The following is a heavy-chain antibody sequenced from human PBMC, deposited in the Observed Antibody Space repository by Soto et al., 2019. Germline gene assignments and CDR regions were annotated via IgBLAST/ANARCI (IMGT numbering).Heavy chain of an antibody. D-gene: IGHD3-3*01. J-gene: IGHJ4*02. CDR3: ARAGVLRFLEWLSPQDFDY. Sequence: PGGSLRLSCAASGFTFSSYSMNWVRQAPGKGLEWVSSISSSSYIYYADSVKGRFTISRDNAKNSLYLQMNSLRAEDTAVYYCARAGVLRFLEWLSPQDFDYWGQGTLVTVSS. V-gene: IGHV3-21*01. CDR1: GFTFSSYS. CDR2: ISSSSYI.